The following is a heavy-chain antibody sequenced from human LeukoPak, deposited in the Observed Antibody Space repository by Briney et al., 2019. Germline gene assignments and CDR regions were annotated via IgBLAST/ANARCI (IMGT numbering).Heavy chain of an antibody. Sequence: ASVKVSCKASGYTFTSYTMHWLRQAPAQRLEWMGWINAGNGNTKYSQKFQGRVTITRDTSASTAYMELSSLRSEDTAVYYCARGIAVAGTAVNYFDYWGQGTLVTVSS. J-gene: IGHJ4*02. CDR2: INAGNGNT. CDR1: GYTFTSYT. D-gene: IGHD6-19*01. V-gene: IGHV1-3*01. CDR3: ARGIAVAGTAVNYFDY.